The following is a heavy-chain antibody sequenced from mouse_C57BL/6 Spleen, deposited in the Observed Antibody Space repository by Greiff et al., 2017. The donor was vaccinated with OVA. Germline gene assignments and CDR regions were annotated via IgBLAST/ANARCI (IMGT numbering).Heavy chain of an antibody. CDR1: GFTFSNYW. D-gene: IGHD2-3*01. V-gene: IGHV6-3*01. J-gene: IGHJ3*01. Sequence: EVKVVESGGGLVQPGGSMKLSCVASGFTFSNYWMNWVRQSPEKGLEWVAQIRLKSDNYATHYAESVKGRFTISRDDSKSSVYLQMNNLRAEDTGIYYCTGGGYLGAYWGQGTLVTVSA. CDR2: IRLKSDNYAT. CDR3: TGGGYLGAY.